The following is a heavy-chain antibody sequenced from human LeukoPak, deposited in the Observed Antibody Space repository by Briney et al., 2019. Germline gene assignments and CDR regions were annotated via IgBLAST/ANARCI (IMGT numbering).Heavy chain of an antibody. V-gene: IGHV4-34*01. D-gene: IGHD4-11*01. J-gene: IGHJ6*03. Sequence: SETLSLTCTVSGGSISSYYWSWIRQPPGKGLEWIGEINHSGSTNYNPSLKSRVTISVDTSKNQFSLKLSSVTAADTAVYYCARASNRNYVRKNYYYYMDVWGKGTTVTVSS. CDR1: GGSISSYY. CDR2: INHSGST. CDR3: ARASNRNYVRKNYYYYMDV.